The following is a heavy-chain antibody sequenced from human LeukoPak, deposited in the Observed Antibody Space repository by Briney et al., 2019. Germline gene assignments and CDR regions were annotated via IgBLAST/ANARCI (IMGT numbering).Heavy chain of an antibody. V-gene: IGHV3-30*03. D-gene: IGHD3-22*01. CDR3: ARDIMYYYDSSGYYYPDY. CDR1: GFTFSSYG. CDR2: ISYDGSNK. J-gene: IGHJ4*02. Sequence: GGSLRLSCAASGFTFSSYGMHWVRQAPGKGLEWVAVISYDGSNKYYADSVKGRFTISRDNSKNTLYLQMNSLRAEDTAVYYCARDIMYYYDSSGYYYPDYWGQGTLVTVSS.